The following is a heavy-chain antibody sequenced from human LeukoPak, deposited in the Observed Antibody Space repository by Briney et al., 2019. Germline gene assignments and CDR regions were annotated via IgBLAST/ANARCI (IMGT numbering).Heavy chain of an antibody. J-gene: IGHJ6*02. D-gene: IGHD3-22*01. Sequence: GGSLRLSCAASGFTFSSYAMSWVRQAPGKGLEWVSAISGSGGSTYYADSVKGRFTISRDNSKNTLYLQMNSLRAEDTAVYYCAKDLGEYYYDSSGLYYYYGMDVWGQGTTVTVSS. CDR1: GFTFSSYA. V-gene: IGHV3-23*01. CDR2: ISGSGGST. CDR3: AKDLGEYYYDSSGLYYYYGMDV.